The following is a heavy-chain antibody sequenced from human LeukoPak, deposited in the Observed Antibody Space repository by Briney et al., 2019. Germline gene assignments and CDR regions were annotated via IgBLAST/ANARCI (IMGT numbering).Heavy chain of an antibody. D-gene: IGHD3-10*01. V-gene: IGHV3-7*01. CDR1: GFTFSSYW. J-gene: IGHJ5*02. CDR3: ARDRYYGSGSYYGFNWFDP. CDR2: IKQDGSEK. Sequence: GGSLRLSCAASGFTFSSYWMSWVRQAPGKGLEWVANIKQDGSEKYYVDSVKGRFTISRVNAKNSLYLQMNSLRAEDTAVYYCARDRYYGSGSYYGFNWFDPWGQGTLVTVSS.